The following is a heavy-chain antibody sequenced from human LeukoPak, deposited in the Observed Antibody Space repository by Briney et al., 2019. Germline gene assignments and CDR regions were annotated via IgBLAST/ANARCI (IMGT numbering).Heavy chain of an antibody. J-gene: IGHJ4*02. CDR2: ISGRGNTI. CDR1: GFTFSSYN. D-gene: IGHD5-24*01. CDR3: ARNPAALEDFDY. Sequence: GGSLRLSCAASGFTFSSYNMNWVRQAPGKGLEWVAYISGRGNTIKYADSVKGRFTTSRENDKNSLYLHMSSMRAEETAVYYCARNPAALEDFDYWGQGTQVTVSS. V-gene: IGHV3-48*04.